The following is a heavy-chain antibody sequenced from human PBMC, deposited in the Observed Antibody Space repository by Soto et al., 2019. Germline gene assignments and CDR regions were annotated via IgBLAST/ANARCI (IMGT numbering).Heavy chain of an antibody. CDR3: APRMVRGVNANFSTDV. CDR2: ITGGGGSA. D-gene: IGHD3-10*01. CDR1: GFTFSNYA. Sequence: AGGSLRLSCAASGFTFSNYAMNWVRQAPGKGLEWVSTITGGGGSAYYADSVKGRFTISRDNSKNTLYLQMNSLRAEDTAVYYCAPRMVRGVNANFSTDVWGKGTTVTVSS. V-gene: IGHV3-23*01. J-gene: IGHJ6*03.